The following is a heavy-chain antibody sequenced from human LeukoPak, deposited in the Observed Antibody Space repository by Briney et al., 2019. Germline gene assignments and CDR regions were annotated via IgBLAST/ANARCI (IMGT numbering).Heavy chain of an antibody. Sequence: SETLSLTCTVSGGSISSYYWSWIRQPPGKGLEWIGYIYYSGSTNYNPSLKSRVTISVDTSKNQFSLKLSSVTAADTAVYYCARNYYYGSSGYSTIYWYFDLWGRGTLVTVSS. D-gene: IGHD3-22*01. CDR3: ARNYYYGSSGYSTIYWYFDL. V-gene: IGHV4-59*08. CDR2: IYYSGST. CDR1: GGSISSYY. J-gene: IGHJ2*01.